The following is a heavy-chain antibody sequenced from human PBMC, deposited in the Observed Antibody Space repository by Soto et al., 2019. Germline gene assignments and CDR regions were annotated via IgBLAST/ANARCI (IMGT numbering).Heavy chain of an antibody. CDR3: VRDSSGWIDYFDY. Sequence: QVQLVESGGGVVQPGRSLRLSCAASGFTFSSYAMHWVRQAPGKGLEWVAVISYDGSNKYYADSVKGRFTISRDNSKNTLYLQMNSLRAEDTAVYYCVRDSSGWIDYFDYWGQGTLVTVSS. V-gene: IGHV3-30-3*01. J-gene: IGHJ4*02. CDR1: GFTFSSYA. CDR2: ISYDGSNK. D-gene: IGHD6-19*01.